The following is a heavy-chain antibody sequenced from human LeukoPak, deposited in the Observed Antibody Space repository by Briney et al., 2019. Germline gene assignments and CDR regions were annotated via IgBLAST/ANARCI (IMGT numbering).Heavy chain of an antibody. V-gene: IGHV3-23*01. D-gene: IGHD3-3*01. CDR3: AKGHNHDTWNPFDY. Sequence: GGSLRLSCAASGFTFSTYAMSWVRQAPGKGLEWVSVISGTGGSTNYADSVKGRFTISRDSSKSTLYVHMNTLTLEDTAVYYCAKGHNHDTWNPFDYWGQGTLVTVSS. J-gene: IGHJ4*02. CDR1: GFTFSTYA. CDR2: ISGTGGST.